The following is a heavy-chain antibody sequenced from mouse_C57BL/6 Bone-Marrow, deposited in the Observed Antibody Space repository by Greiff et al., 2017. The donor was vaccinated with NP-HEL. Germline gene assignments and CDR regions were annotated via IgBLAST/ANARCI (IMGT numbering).Heavy chain of an antibody. D-gene: IGHD2-3*01. Sequence: DVHLVESGGGLVKPGGSLKLSCAASGFTFSSYAMSWVRQTPEKRLEWVATISDGGSYTYYPDNVKGRFTISRVNAKNNLYLQMSHLKSEDTAMYYCAREEDDGYYVGAMDYWGQGTSVTVSS. CDR3: AREEDDGYYVGAMDY. CDR1: GFTFSSYA. V-gene: IGHV5-4*01. CDR2: ISDGGSYT. J-gene: IGHJ4*01.